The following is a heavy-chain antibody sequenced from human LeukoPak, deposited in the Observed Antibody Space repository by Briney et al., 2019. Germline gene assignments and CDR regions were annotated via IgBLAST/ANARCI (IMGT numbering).Heavy chain of an antibody. Sequence: KPSETLSLICAVYGGSFSGYYWSWIRQPPGKRLEWIGEINHCGSTNHNPSLNSRVTISVDTSKIQFSLKLSSVTAADTAVYYCARGLAAPFDYWGQGTLVTVSS. CDR2: INHCGST. V-gene: IGHV4-34*01. CDR1: GGSFSGYY. D-gene: IGHD6-13*01. CDR3: ARGLAAPFDY. J-gene: IGHJ4*02.